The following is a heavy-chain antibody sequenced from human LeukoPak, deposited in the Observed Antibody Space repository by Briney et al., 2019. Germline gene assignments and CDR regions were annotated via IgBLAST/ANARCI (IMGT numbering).Heavy chain of an antibody. J-gene: IGHJ4*02. CDR1: GGSFSGYY. D-gene: IGHD3-10*01. Sequence: PSETLSLTCAVYGGSFSGYYWSWIRQPPGKGLEWIGEINHSGSTNYNPSLKSRVSISVDTSKNQFSLKLSSVTAADTAVYYCARRGGVPDYWGQGTLVTVSS. CDR3: ARRGGVPDY. CDR2: INHSGST. V-gene: IGHV4-34*01.